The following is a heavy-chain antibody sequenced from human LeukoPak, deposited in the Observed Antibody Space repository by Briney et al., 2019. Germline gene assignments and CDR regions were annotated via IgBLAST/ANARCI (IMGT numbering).Heavy chain of an antibody. CDR1: GGSISSYY. D-gene: IGHD3-22*01. CDR2: IYHSGST. J-gene: IGHJ4*02. V-gene: IGHV4-59*04. Sequence: SETLSLTCTVSGGSISSYYWSWIRQPPGKGLEWIGEIYHSGSTNYNPSLKSRVTISVDKSENQFSLKLSSVTAADTAVYYCAKTYYYDPFDFWGQGSLVTVSS. CDR3: AKTYYYDPFDF.